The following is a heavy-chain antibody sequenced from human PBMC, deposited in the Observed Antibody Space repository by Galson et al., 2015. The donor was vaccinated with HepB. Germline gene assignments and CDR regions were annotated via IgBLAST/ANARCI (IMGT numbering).Heavy chain of an antibody. D-gene: IGHD3-10*01. CDR3: AVIITMVQGVIIPY. CDR2: INTNTGNP. V-gene: IGHV7-4-1*02. Sequence: SVKVSCKASGYTFTSYAMNWVRQAPGQGLEWMGWINTNTGNPTYAQGFTGRFVFSLDTSVSTAYLQISSLKAEDTAVYYCAVIITMVQGVIIPYWGQGTLVTVSS. J-gene: IGHJ4*02. CDR1: GYTFTSYA.